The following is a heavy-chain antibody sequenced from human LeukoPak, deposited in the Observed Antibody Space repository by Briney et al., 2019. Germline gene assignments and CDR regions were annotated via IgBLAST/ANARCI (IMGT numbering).Heavy chain of an antibody. CDR1: GGSFSGYY. CDR3: ARVGALIYSNPPVDY. J-gene: IGHJ4*01. Sequence: SETLSLTCAVYGGSFSGYYWSWIRQPPGKGLEWIGEINHSGSTNYNPSLKSRVTISVDTSKNQFSLKLSSVTAADTAVYYCARVGALIYSNPPVDYWGQEPWSPSPQ. D-gene: IGHD4-11*01. CDR2: INHSGST. V-gene: IGHV4-34*01.